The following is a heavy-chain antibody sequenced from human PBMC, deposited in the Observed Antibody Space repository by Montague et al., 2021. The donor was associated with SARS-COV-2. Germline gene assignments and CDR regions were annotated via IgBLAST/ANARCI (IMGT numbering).Heavy chain of an antibody. CDR2: IYYSGST. V-gene: IGHV4-39*01. CDR1: GGSISSSSYY. J-gene: IGHJ6*02. Sequence: SETLSLTCTVSGGSISSSSYYWGWIRQPPGKGPEWIGSIYYSGSTYYNPSLKSRVTISVDTSKNQFSLKLSSVTAADTAVYYCATLGNNYYDSSGYGDVWGQGATVTVSS. CDR3: ATLGNNYYDSSGYGDV. D-gene: IGHD3-22*01.